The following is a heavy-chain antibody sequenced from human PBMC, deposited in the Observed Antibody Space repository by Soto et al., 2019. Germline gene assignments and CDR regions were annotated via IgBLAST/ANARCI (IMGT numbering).Heavy chain of an antibody. CDR1: GYTFTSYY. Sequence: QVQLVQSGAEVKKPGASVKVSCKASGYTFTSYYMHWVRQAPGQGLEWMGIINPSGGSTSYAQKFRGSVTMTRDTSTSTVYLELSSLRSEDTAVYYCARDGITAGGDYCGQGTLVTVSS. J-gene: IGHJ4*02. CDR3: ARDGITAGGDY. V-gene: IGHV1-46*03. D-gene: IGHD1-1*01. CDR2: INPSGGST.